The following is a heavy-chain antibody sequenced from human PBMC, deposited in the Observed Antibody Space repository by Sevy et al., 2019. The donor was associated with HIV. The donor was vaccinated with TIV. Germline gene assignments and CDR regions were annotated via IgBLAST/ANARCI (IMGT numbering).Heavy chain of an antibody. Sequence: ASVKVSCKASGGTFSSYAISWVRQAPGQGLEWMGGIIPIFGTANYAPKFQGRVTITADESTSTAYMELSSLRSEDTAVYYCARGWYAPPYYYGMDVWGQGTTVTVSS. CDR3: ARGWYAPPYYYGMDV. CDR2: IIPIFGTA. V-gene: IGHV1-69*13. CDR1: GGTFSSYA. J-gene: IGHJ6*02. D-gene: IGHD6-19*01.